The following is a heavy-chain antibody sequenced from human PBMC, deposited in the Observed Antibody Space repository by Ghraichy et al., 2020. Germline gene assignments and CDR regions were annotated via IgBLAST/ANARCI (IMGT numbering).Heavy chain of an antibody. CDR3: ARRPGLAAAGHP. D-gene: IGHD6-13*01. CDR2: IYYSGST. J-gene: IGHJ5*02. V-gene: IGHV4-39*01. CDR1: GGSISSSSFY. Sequence: SETLSLTCTVSGGSISSSSFYWDWIRQSPGKGLEWIGSIYYSGSTYYNPSLKSRVTMSVDTSKNQFSLKLSSVTAADTAVYYCARRPGLAAAGHPWGQGTLVTVSS.